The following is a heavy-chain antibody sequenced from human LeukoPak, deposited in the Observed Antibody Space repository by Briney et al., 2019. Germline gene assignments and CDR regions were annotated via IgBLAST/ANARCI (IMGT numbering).Heavy chain of an antibody. D-gene: IGHD1-26*01. CDR1: GFIVSSYS. CDR2: IYRGTNT. Sequence: GGSLRLSCAASGFIVSSYSMSWVRQAPGKGLEWVSVIYRGTNTYNSDSVRGRFTISRDNTKNMVFLQMNSLRVEDTAIYYCARVLGASHYTLDDWGQGTLVTVSS. V-gene: IGHV3-53*01. J-gene: IGHJ4*02. CDR3: ARVLGASHYTLDD.